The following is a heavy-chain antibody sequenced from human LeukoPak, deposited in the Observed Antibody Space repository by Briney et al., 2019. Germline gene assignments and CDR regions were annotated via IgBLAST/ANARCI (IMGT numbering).Heavy chain of an antibody. Sequence: PSETLSLTCSVSAASISSYSWSWIRQPAGKGLEWIGLIYNRGSTNYNPSLKSRVTMSADTSKNQFSLKLSSVTAADTAVYYCARSEYTAVGAGDAFDIWGQGTMVTVSS. J-gene: IGHJ3*02. V-gene: IGHV4-4*07. D-gene: IGHD2-8*02. CDR2: IYNRGST. CDR3: ARSEYTAVGAGDAFDI. CDR1: AASISSYS.